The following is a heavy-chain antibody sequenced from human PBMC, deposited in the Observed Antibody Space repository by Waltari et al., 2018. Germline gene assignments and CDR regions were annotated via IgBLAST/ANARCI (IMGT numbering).Heavy chain of an antibody. D-gene: IGHD5-12*01. CDR1: GFTFSSYW. V-gene: IGHV3-74*01. CDR2: INRDGSTT. J-gene: IGHJ5*02. CDR3: AVYLRSSPFDP. Sequence: EVQLVESGGGLVQPGGSLRLSCAASGFTFSSYWMHWVRQAPGKGLVWVARINRDGSTTGDADSVKGRFTISRDNTKNTLSLQMNSLRDEDTAVYYCAVYLRSSPFDPWGQGTLVTVSS.